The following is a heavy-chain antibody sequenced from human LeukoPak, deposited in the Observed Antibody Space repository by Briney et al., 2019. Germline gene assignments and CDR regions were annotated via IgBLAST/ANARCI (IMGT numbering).Heavy chain of an antibody. CDR2: ISSSSSTI. CDR1: GFTFSSYR. CDR3: ARAGWSSRGY. V-gene: IGHV3-48*01. D-gene: IGHD6-13*01. Sequence: GGSLRLSCAASGFTFSSYRINWVRHAPGKGLEWVSYISSSSSTIYYADSVKGRFTISRDNAKNSLYLQMNSLRAEDTAVYYCARAGWSSRGYWGQGTLVTVSS. J-gene: IGHJ4*02.